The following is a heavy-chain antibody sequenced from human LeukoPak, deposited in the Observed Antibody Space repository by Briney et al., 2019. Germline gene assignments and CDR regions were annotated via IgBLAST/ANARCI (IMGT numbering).Heavy chain of an antibody. CDR3: ARDYQPLYDILTGYYFDY. V-gene: IGHV3-30-3*01. CDR1: GFTFSSYA. Sequence: GGSLGLSCAASGFTFSSYAMHWVRQAPGKGLEWVAVISYDGSNKYYADSVKGRFTISRDNSKNTLYLQMNSLRAEDTAVYYCARDYQPLYDILTGYYFDYWGQGTLVTVSS. CDR2: ISYDGSNK. J-gene: IGHJ4*02. D-gene: IGHD3-9*01.